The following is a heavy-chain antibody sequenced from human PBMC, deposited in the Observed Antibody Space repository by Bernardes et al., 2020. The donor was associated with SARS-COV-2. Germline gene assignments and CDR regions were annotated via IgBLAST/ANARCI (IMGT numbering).Heavy chain of an antibody. D-gene: IGHD3-22*01. V-gene: IGHV3-30*18. J-gene: IGHJ4*02. CDR1: GFTFSSSG. CDR2: TSYDGSLK. Sequence: GGSLRLSCAASGFTFSSSGMHWVRQAPSKALEWLAFTSYDGSLKNYADSVKGRFTISRDNSRNTLYLQMNSLRVEDTAVYYCAKESHNTMIVAFDCWGLGTLVTVSS. CDR3: AKESHNTMIVAFDC.